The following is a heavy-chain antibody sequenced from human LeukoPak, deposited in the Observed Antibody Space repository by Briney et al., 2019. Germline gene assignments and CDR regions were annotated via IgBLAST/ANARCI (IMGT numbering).Heavy chain of an antibody. CDR1: GFTFSSYT. D-gene: IGHD1-26*01. CDR3: AKDFVPRGGSYFPGFDY. CDR2: ISYDGSNK. J-gene: IGHJ4*02. Sequence: GGSLRLSCAASGFTFSSYTMHWVRQAPGKGLEWVAVISYDGSNKYYADSVKGRFTISRDNSKNTLYLQMNSLRTEDTAVYYCAKDFVPRGGSYFPGFDYWGQGTLVIVSS. V-gene: IGHV3-30-3*01.